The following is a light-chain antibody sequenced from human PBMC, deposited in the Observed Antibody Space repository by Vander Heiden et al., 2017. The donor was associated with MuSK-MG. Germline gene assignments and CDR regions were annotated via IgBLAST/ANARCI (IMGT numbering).Light chain of an antibody. V-gene: IGLV6-57*01. J-gene: IGLJ3*02. CDR2: EDD. Sequence: NSMLTQPHSVSESPGKTVTISCTRSGGSIASNYVQWFQQRPGSSPTSVIYEDDQRPSGVPDRFSCSVDSSSNSAYLTISGLKAEDEADYYCLYYNENSGVFGGGTKLTVL. CDR3: LYYNENSGV. CDR1: GGSIASNY.